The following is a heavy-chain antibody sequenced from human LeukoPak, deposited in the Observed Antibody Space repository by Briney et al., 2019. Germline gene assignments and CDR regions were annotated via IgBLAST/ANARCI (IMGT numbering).Heavy chain of an antibody. CDR1: GYTFTSYD. V-gene: IGHV1-8*01. CDR2: MNPNSGNT. Sequence: ASVKVSCKASGYTFTSYDINWVRQATGQGLEWMGWMNPNSGNTGYAQKFQGRVTMTRSTSISTAYMELSSLRSEDTAVYYCARGPRNDYSDRNSYYFDYWGQGTLVTVSS. CDR3: ARGPRNDYSDRNSYYFDY. D-gene: IGHD4-11*01. J-gene: IGHJ4*02.